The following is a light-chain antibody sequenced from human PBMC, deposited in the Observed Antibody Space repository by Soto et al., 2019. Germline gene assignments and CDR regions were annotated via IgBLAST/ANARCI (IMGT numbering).Light chain of an antibody. CDR2: FAS. CDR3: QQYYTWPRGT. J-gene: IGKJ1*01. CDR1: RNIISN. V-gene: IGKV3-15*01. Sequence: EIVMTQSPGTLSVSPGERVTLSCRANRNIISNLAWYQQKPGQAPRLLIFFASTRATGVPDRFSGSGSGTDFTLTISSLQSADFGVYYCQQYYTWPRGTFGQGTKVDNK.